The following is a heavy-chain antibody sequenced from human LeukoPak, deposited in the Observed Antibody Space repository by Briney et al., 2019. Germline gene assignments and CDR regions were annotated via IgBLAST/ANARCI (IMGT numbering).Heavy chain of an antibody. CDR1: GGPISSYY. J-gene: IGHJ4*02. V-gene: IGHV4-59*01. CDR2: IYYSGST. CDR3: ARVGYSYVYFDY. Sequence: SETLSLTCTVSGGPISSYYWSWIRQPPGKGLEWIGYIYYSGSTNYNPSLKSRVTISVDTSKNQFSLKLSSVTAADTAVYYCARVGYSYVYFDYWGQGTLVTVSS. D-gene: IGHD5-18*01.